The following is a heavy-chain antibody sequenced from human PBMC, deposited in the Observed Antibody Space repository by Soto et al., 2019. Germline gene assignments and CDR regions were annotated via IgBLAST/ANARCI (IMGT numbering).Heavy chain of an antibody. V-gene: IGHV1-69*13. J-gene: IGHJ4*02. CDR3: ARGGGGADFDY. CDR2: IIPIFGTA. D-gene: IGHD5-12*01. CDR1: GVTFSSYA. Sequence: ASVKVSCKASGVTFSSYAISWVRQAPGQGLEWMGGIIPIFGTANYAQKFQGRVTITADESTSTAYMELSSLRSEDTAVYYCARGGGGADFDYWGQGTLVTVSS.